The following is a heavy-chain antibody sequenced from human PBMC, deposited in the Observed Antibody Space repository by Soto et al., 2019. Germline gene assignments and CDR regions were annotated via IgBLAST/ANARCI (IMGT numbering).Heavy chain of an antibody. Sequence: GGSLRLSCAASGFTFSSYEMNWVRQAPGKGLEWVSYISSSGSTIYYADSVKGRFTISRDNAKNSLYLQMNSLRAEDTAVYYCAREGGSGSQPYYYYGMDVWGQGTTVTVS. CDR3: AREGGSGSQPYYYYGMDV. J-gene: IGHJ6*02. V-gene: IGHV3-48*03. CDR1: GFTFSSYE. CDR2: ISSSGSTI. D-gene: IGHD3-10*01.